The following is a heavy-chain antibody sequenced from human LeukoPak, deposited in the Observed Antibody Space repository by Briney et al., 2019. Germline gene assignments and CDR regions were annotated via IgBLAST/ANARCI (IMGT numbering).Heavy chain of an antibody. CDR2: MNPNSGNT. J-gene: IGHJ6*03. V-gene: IGHV1-8*03. CDR1: GYTFTSYD. CDR3: ARAHHAEYYYYMDV. Sequence: GASVKVSCKASGYTFTSYDINWVRQATGQGLEWMGWMNPNSGNTGYAQKFQGRVTITRNTSISTAYMELSSLRSEDTAVYYCARAHHAEYYYYMDVWGKGTTVTVSS.